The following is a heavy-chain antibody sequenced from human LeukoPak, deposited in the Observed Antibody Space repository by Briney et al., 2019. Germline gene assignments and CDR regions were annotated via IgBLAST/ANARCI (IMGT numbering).Heavy chain of an antibody. D-gene: IGHD6-6*01. V-gene: IGHV4-34*01. CDR2: INHSGST. Sequence: PSETLSLNCAVYGGSFSGYYWSWIRQPPGKGRERIGEINHSGSTNYNPSLKSRVTISVDTSKNQFSLKLSSVTAADTAVYYCARGWGSSSRLSYFDYWGQRTLVTVSS. CDR1: GGSFSGYY. CDR3: ARGWGSSSRLSYFDY. J-gene: IGHJ4*02.